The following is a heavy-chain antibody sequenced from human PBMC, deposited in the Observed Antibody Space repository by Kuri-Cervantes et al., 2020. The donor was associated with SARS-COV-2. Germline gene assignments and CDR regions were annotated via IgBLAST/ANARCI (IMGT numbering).Heavy chain of an antibody. CDR1: GDSITNYY. D-gene: IGHD1-26*01. V-gene: IGHV4-4*07. CDR3: ARERSGTYGYYYSGMGV. Sequence: GSLRLSCTVSGDSITNYYWSWIRQPAGKGLEWIGRINVSGATNYSPSLKSRITMSVDTSKNHFSLKLTSVTAADTALYYCARERSGTYGYYYSGMGVWGQGTMVTVSS. J-gene: IGHJ6*02. CDR2: INVSGAT.